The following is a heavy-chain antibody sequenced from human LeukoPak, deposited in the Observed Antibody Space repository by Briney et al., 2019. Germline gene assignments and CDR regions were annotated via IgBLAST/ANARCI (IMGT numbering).Heavy chain of an antibody. CDR2: INHSGST. V-gene: IGHV4-34*01. J-gene: IGHJ6*02. Sequence: PSETLSLTCAVYGGSFSGYYWSWIRQPPGKGLEWIGEINHSGSTNYNPSLKSRVTISVDTSKNQFSLKLSSVTAADTAVYYCARIRGYYSRYYYYGMDVWGQGTMVTVSS. D-gene: IGHD3-3*01. CDR1: GGSFSGYY. CDR3: ARIRGYYSRYYYYGMDV.